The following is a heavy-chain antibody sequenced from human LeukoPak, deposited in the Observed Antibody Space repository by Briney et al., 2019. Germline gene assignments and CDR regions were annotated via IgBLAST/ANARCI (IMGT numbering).Heavy chain of an antibody. Sequence: GGSLRLSCVASGFTFSSYAMSWVRQAPGKGLEWVSAISGSGGSTYYADSVKGRLTISRDNSKNTLYLQMNSLRAEDTAVYYCAKAFDYYDSSGYPYNWFDPWGQGTLVTVSS. D-gene: IGHD3-22*01. CDR1: GFTFSSYA. CDR2: ISGSGGST. J-gene: IGHJ5*02. CDR3: AKAFDYYDSSGYPYNWFDP. V-gene: IGHV3-23*01.